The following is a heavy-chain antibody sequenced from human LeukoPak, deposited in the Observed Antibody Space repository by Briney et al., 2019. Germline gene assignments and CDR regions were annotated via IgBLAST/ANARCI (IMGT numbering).Heavy chain of an antibody. D-gene: IGHD2-15*01. CDR2: ISYDGSNK. CDR3: ARVGCSGGSWYGGYYYYGMDV. J-gene: IGHJ6*02. V-gene: IGHV3-30-3*01. CDR1: GFTFRSYA. Sequence: PGRSLRLSCAASGFTFRSYAMHWVPQAPGKGLEWVAVISYDGSNKYYADSVKGRFTISRDNSKHTLYLQMKSLRAEDTAVYYCARVGCSGGSWYGGYYYYGMDVWGQGATVTVSS.